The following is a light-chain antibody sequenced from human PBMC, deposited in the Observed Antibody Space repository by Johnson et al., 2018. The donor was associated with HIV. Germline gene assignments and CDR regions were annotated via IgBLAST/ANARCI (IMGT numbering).Light chain of an antibody. CDR2: DNN. Sequence: QSVLTQPPSVSAAPGQKVTISCSGSSSNIGNNYVSWYQQLPGTAPKLLIYDNNKRPSGIPDRFSGSKSGTSATLGITGLQTGDEADYYCGTWDNSQSAVVFGTGTKVTVL. V-gene: IGLV1-51*01. J-gene: IGLJ1*01. CDR1: SSNIGNNY. CDR3: GTWDNSQSAVV.